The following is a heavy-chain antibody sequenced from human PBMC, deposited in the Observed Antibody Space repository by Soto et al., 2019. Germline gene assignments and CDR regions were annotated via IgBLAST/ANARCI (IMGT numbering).Heavy chain of an antibody. CDR1: VFTFISYT. V-gene: IGHV3-33*01. D-gene: IGHD1-20*01. CDR2: TWHDETNK. J-gene: IGHJ4*02. CDR3: ARDLGYNSGHPFDY. Sequence: GWSLRLSCASSVFTFISYTMHWVRQAPGKGLEWVALTWHDETNKYYADSVKGRFTISRDNSRNTLYLQMNSLRAEDTAVYYCARDLGYNSGHPFDYWGQGTQVTVSS.